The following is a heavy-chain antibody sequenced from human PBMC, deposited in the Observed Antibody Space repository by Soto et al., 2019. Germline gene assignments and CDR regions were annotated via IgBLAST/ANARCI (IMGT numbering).Heavy chain of an antibody. D-gene: IGHD6-19*01. J-gene: IGHJ4*02. V-gene: IGHV1-3*01. CDR1: GYTFTGYA. CDR3: ARAVAVPADFDY. Sequence: GASVKVSCKASGYTFTGYAMHWVRQAPGQRLEWMGWINAGNGNTKYSQKFQGRVTITRDTSASTAYMELSSLRSEATAVYYCARAVAVPADFDYWGQGTLVTVSS. CDR2: INAGNGNT.